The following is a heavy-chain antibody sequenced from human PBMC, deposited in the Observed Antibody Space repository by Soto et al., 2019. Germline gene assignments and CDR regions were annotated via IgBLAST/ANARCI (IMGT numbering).Heavy chain of an antibody. Sequence: QLQLQESGPGLVKPSETLSLTCTVSVGSISSSSYDWGWIRQPPGKGLEWIGSIYYSGSTYYNPSLKSRVTISVDTSKNQFSLKLSSVTAADTAVYYCARQPYCSSTSCYPFSNWFDPWGQGTLVTVSS. D-gene: IGHD2-2*01. J-gene: IGHJ5*02. V-gene: IGHV4-39*01. CDR1: VGSISSSSYD. CDR3: ARQPYCSSTSCYPFSNWFDP. CDR2: IYYSGST.